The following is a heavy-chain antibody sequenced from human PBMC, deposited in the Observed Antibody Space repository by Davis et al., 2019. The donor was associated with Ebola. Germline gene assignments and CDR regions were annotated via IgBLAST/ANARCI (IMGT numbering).Heavy chain of an antibody. CDR2: IYYSGST. V-gene: IGHV4-61*08. J-gene: IGHJ6*02. Sequence: MPSETLSLTCTVSGGSISSGGYYWSWIRQHPGKGLEWIGYIYYSGSTNYNPSLKSRVTISVDTSKNQFSLKLSSVTAADTAVYYCARVLPEEGMDVWGQGTTVTVSS. CDR1: GGSISSGGYY. CDR3: ARVLPEEGMDV. D-gene: IGHD3-10*01.